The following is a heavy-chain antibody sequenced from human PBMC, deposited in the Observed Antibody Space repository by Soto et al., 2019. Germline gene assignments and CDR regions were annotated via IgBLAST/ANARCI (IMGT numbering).Heavy chain of an antibody. V-gene: IGHV3-66*01. J-gene: IGHJ3*02. CDR2: IYSGGST. CDR3: ARDAVGYCSGGSCSDAFDI. CDR1: GFTVSSNY. D-gene: IGHD2-15*01. Sequence: GGSLRLSCAASGFTVSSNYMSWVRQAPGKGLEWVSVIYSGGSTYYADSVKGRFTISRDNSKNTLYLQMNSLRAEDTAVYYCARDAVGYCSGGSCSDAFDIWGQGTMVTVSS.